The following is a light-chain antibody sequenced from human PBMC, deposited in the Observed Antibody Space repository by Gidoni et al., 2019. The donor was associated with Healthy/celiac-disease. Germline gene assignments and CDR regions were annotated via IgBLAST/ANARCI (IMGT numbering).Light chain of an antibody. CDR3: QQYNNWPVYT. CDR2: GAS. Sequence: EIVMTQSPATLSVSPGESATLSCRASQSVISNFTWYQQKPGQAPRLLLYGASTRATGIPARFTGSGSGTEFTLTISSLQSEDFAVYYCQQYNNWPVYTFGQGTKLEIK. CDR1: QSVISN. J-gene: IGKJ2*01. V-gene: IGKV3-15*01.